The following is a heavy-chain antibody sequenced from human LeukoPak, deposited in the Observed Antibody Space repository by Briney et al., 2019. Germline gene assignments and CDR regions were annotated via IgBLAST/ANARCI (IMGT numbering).Heavy chain of an antibody. D-gene: IGHD3-22*01. CDR3: ARDGGIVEHIEAFDI. V-gene: IGHV1-2*02. CDR1: GYTFTGYY. CDR2: INPNSGGT. J-gene: IGHJ3*02. Sequence: GASVKVSCKASGYTFTGYYMHWVRQAPGQGLEWMGWINPNSGGTNYAQKFQGRVTITADESTSTAYMELSSLRSEDTAVYYCARDGGIVEHIEAFDIWGQGTMVTVSS.